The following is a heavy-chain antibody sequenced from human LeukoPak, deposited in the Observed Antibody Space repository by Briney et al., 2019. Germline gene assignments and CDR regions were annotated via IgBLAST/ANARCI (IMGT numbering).Heavy chain of an antibody. J-gene: IGHJ3*02. Sequence: SETLSLTCTVSGGSISSYYWSWIRQPPGKGLEGIGYIYYSGSTNYNPSLKRRVTISVDTSKNQFSLKLSSVTAADTAVYYCARDQGPVSEEAFDIWGQGTMVTVSS. D-gene: IGHD2/OR15-2a*01. V-gene: IGHV4-59*01. CDR1: GGSISSYY. CDR3: ARDQGPVSEEAFDI. CDR2: IYYSGST.